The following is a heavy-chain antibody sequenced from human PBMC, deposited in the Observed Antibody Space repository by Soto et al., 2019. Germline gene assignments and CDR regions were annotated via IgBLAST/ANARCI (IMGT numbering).Heavy chain of an antibody. D-gene: IGHD2-15*01. V-gene: IGHV4-31*03. Sequence: SETLSLTCTVSGGSISSGGYYWSWIRQRPGKGLEWIGYIYYSGSTYYNPSLKSRVTISVDTSKNQFSLKLSSVTAADTAVYYFATETYCSGGSCYSTSFDYWAQGTLVTVS. CDR1: GGSISSGGYY. J-gene: IGHJ4*02. CDR3: ATETYCSGGSCYSTSFDY. CDR2: IYYSGST.